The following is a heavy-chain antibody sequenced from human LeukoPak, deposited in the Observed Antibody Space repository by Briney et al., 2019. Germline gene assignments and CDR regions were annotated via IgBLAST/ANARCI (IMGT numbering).Heavy chain of an antibody. V-gene: IGHV3-23*01. D-gene: IGHD5-18*01. CDR3: AKGGGYSCDTKFDY. CDR2: ISGSGGNT. J-gene: IGHJ4*02. CDR1: ALTFSSYA. Sequence: PGQSLTLSCAASALTFSSYAMNWVRQAPGKGLEWVAAISGSGGNTYYADSVKGRLTLSRANSKNTVYQQVNSLRAKDTAVYYRAKGGGYSCDTKFDYWGKGTLVTVSS.